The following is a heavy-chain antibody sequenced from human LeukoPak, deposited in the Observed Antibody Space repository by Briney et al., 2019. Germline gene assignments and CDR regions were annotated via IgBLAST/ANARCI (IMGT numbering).Heavy chain of an antibody. Sequence: PSETLSLTCTVSGGSISSYYWSWIRQPPGKGLEWIGYIYYSGSTNYNPSLKSRVTISVDTSKNQFSLKLSSVTAADTAVYYCASPGSGSCSGGSCLYFHYWGQGTLVTVSS. CDR1: GGSISSYY. CDR2: IYYSGST. CDR3: ASPGSGSCSGGSCLYFHY. V-gene: IGHV4-59*08. D-gene: IGHD2-15*01. J-gene: IGHJ4*02.